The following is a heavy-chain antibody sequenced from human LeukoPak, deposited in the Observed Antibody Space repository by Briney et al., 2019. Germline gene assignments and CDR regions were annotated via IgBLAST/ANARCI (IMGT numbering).Heavy chain of an antibody. J-gene: IGHJ4*02. CDR1: GFTFSSYG. D-gene: IGHD2-21*01. CDR2: ISYDGSSK. Sequence: GRSLRLSCAASGFTFSSYGMHWVRQAPGKGLEWVAVISYDGSSKYYADSVKGRFTISRDNSKNTLYLQMNSLRAEDTAVYYCAKDLDWDYWGQGTLVTVSS. V-gene: IGHV3-30*18. CDR3: AKDLDWDY.